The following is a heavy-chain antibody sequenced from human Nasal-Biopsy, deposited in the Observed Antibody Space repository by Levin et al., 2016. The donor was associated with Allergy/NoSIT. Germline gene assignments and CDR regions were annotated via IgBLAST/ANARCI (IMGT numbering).Heavy chain of an antibody. V-gene: IGHV3-11*04. Sequence: GESLKISCAASGFTFSDYYMNWIRQAPGKGLEWVSFISNTGDSIYYADSVKGRFTISRDNAGSTLYLQMNSLRAEDTAVYYCVMYSSSWLGDSWGQGTLVTVSS. CDR3: VMYSSSWLGDS. J-gene: IGHJ4*02. CDR1: GFTFSDYY. D-gene: IGHD6-13*01. CDR2: ISNTGDSI.